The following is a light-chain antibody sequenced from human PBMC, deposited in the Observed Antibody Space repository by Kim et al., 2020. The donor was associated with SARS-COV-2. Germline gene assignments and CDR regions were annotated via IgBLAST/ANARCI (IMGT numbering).Light chain of an antibody. J-gene: IGLJ3*02. Sequence: ALGQTVRITSRGDSRRSYYASWYQQKPGQAPVLVIYGKNNRPSGIPDRFSGSSSGNTASLTITGAQAEDEADYYCNSRDSSGNHLVFGGGTQLTVL. CDR3: NSRDSSGNHLV. CDR1: SRRSYY. V-gene: IGLV3-19*01. CDR2: GKN.